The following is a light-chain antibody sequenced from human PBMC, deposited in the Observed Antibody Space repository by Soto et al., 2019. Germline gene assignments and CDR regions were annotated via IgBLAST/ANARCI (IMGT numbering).Light chain of an antibody. CDR1: SSNIVSNP. V-gene: IGLV1-44*01. CDR2: SNN. CDR3: AAWDDSLIGVV. Sequence: QSVLTQPPSASGTPGQRVTISCSGSSSNIVSNPVNWYEQLPGTAPKLLIYSNNQRPSGVPDRFSGSKSGTSASLAISGLQSEDEADYYCAAWDDSLIGVVFGGGTKLTLL. J-gene: IGLJ2*01.